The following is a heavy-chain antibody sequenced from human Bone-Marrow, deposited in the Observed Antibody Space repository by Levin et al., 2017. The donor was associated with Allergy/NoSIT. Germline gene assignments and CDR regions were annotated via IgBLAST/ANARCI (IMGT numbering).Heavy chain of an antibody. CDR2: IWYDGSQT. V-gene: IGHV3-33*01. CDR1: GFTFNNYG. CDR3: ARDWGKGVAANHYFDY. D-gene: IGHD3-3*01. Sequence: TGGSLRLSCAGSGFTFNNYGINWVRQAPGQGLEWVAGIWYDGSQTYHADSVKGRFAISRDNSKNTLFLHMNSLRDDDTAVYYCARDWGKGVAANHYFDYWGQGTLVTVSS. J-gene: IGHJ4*02.